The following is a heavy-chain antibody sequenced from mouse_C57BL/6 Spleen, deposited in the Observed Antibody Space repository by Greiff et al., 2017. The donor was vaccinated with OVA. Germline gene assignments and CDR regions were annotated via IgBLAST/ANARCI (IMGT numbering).Heavy chain of an antibody. Sequence: VQLQQPGAELVKPGASVKLSCKASGYTFTSYWMQWVKQRPGQGLEWIGEIDPSDSYTNYNQKFKGKATLTVDQSSSTAYMQLNSLTSEDSAVYYCARTYYYGSSPYYYAMDYWGQGTSVTVSS. D-gene: IGHD1-1*01. CDR3: ARTYYYGSSPYYYAMDY. J-gene: IGHJ4*01. CDR2: IDPSDSYT. CDR1: GYTFTSYW. V-gene: IGHV1-50*01.